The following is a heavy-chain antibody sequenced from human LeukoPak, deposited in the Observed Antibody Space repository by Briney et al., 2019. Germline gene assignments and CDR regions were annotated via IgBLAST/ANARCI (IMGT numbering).Heavy chain of an antibody. J-gene: IGHJ5*02. CDR3: ARDAGYYYGSGSSKYNWFDP. CDR2: ISAYNGNT. D-gene: IGHD3-10*01. CDR1: GYTFTSYG. V-gene: IGHV1-18*01. Sequence: ASVKVSCKASGYTFTSYGIIWMRQAPGQGLEWMGWISAYNGNTNYAQKLQGRVTMTTDTSTSTAYMELRSLRSDDTAVYYCARDAGYYYGSGSSKYNWFDPWGQGTLVTVSS.